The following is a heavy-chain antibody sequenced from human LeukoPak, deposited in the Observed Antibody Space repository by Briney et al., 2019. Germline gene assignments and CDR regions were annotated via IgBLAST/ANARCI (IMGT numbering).Heavy chain of an antibody. Sequence: GRSLRLSCAASGFTFSSYGMHWVRQAPGKGLEWVAVISYDGSNKYYADSVKGRFTISRDNSKNTLYLQMNSLRAEDTAVYYCAKDGSYWGQGTLVTVSS. V-gene: IGHV3-30*18. CDR3: AKDGSY. J-gene: IGHJ4*02. CDR2: ISYDGSNK. CDR1: GFTFSSYG.